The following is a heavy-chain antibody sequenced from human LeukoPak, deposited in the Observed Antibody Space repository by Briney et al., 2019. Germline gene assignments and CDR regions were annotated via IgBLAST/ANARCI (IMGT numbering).Heavy chain of an antibody. J-gene: IGHJ4*02. V-gene: IGHV3-21*01. Sequence: GGSLRLSCAASGFTFSSYSMNWVRQTPGKGLEWVSSISSSSSYIYYADSVKGRFTISRDNAKNSLYLQMNSLRAEDTAVYYCARHDILTGYPSFDYWGQGTLVTVSS. D-gene: IGHD3-9*01. CDR1: GFTFSSYS. CDR2: ISSSSSYI. CDR3: ARHDILTGYPSFDY.